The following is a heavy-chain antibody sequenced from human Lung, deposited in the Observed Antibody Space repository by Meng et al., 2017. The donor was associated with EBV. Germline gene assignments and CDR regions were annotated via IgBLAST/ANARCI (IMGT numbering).Heavy chain of an antibody. D-gene: IGHD3-16*01. CDR1: GFSFGGYG. V-gene: IGHV3-30*09. J-gene: IGHJ4*02. Sequence: QVQLVESGXGVVQPGXSLTLSCAASGFSFGGYGLHWVRQAPGKGLEWVSFISHDGRNTDYAESVKGRFAISRDKSKSTMYLQMNNLRPEDTGIYYCARVRSLMISSGGFPYWGQGTLVTVSS. CDR3: ARVRSLMISSGGFPY. CDR2: ISHDGRNT.